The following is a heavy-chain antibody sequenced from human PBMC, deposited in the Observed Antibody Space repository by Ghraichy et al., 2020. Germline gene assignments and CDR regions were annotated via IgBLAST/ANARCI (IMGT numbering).Heavy chain of an antibody. J-gene: IGHJ4*02. D-gene: IGHD1-26*01. CDR1: GGSFSSYY. CDR2: IYPSGTP. CDR3: VRGAASASHYFDY. Sequence: SQTLSLTCTVSGGSFSSYYWSWIRQPAGKGLEWIGRIYPSGTPNYNPSLRSRLTMSVDTSKNQFSLNVRSVTAADTAVYYCVRGAASASHYFDYWGQGTLVTVSS. V-gene: IGHV4-4*07.